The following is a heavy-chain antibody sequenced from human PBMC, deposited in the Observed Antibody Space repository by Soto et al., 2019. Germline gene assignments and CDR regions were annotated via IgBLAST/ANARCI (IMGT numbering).Heavy chain of an antibody. V-gene: IGHV3-23*01. J-gene: IGHJ6*02. CDR1: GFTFSSYA. CDR2: ISGSGGST. D-gene: IGHD3-3*01. CDR3: AKEISPPLLEWLLSSYGMDV. Sequence: GGSLRLSCAASGFTFSSYAMSWVRQAPGKGLEWVSAISGSGGSTYYADSVKGRFTISRDNSKNTLYLQMNSLRAEDTAVYYCAKEISPPLLEWLLSSYGMDVWDQGTTVTVSS.